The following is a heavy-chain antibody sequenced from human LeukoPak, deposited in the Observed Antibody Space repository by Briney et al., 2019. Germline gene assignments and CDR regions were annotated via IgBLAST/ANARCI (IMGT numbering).Heavy chain of an antibody. Sequence: GGSLRLSCAASGFTFTNSWMAWLRQAPGKGLEWVANIKQDGSTKHYADSLKGRFTISRDNPKNSLYLQMNSLRADDTAVYYCARDTDGSLDFWGQGILVTVAS. CDR2: IKQDGSTK. V-gene: IGHV3-7*01. CDR1: GFTFTNSW. J-gene: IGHJ4*02. CDR3: ARDTDGSLDF. D-gene: IGHD1-26*01.